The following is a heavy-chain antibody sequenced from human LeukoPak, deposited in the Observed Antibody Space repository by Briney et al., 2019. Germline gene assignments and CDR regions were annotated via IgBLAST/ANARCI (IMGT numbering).Heavy chain of an antibody. CDR1: GYTFTSYG. D-gene: IGHD3-10*01. CDR2: ISAYNGNT. Sequence: GASVKVSCKASGYTFTSYGISWVRQAPGQGLEWMGWISAYNGNTNYAQKLQGRVTMTTDTSTSTAYMELRSLRSDDTAVYYCARAGAPVVHYYGSGSYYTGWFDPWGQGTLVTVSS. V-gene: IGHV1-18*01. CDR3: ARAGAPVVHYYGSGSYYTGWFDP. J-gene: IGHJ5*02.